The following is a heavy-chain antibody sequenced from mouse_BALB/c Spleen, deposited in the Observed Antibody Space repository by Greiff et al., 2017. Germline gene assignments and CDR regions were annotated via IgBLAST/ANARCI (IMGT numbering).Heavy chain of an antibody. J-gene: IGHJ4*01. Sequence: QVQLQQSGAELVRPGASVKLSCKASGYTFTSYWINWVKQRPGQGLEWIGNIYPSDSYTNYNQKFKDKATLTVDKSSSTAYMQLSSPTSEDSAVYYCTRGLDDYAMDYWGQGTSVTVSS. CDR1: GYTFTSYW. D-gene: IGHD6-1*01. CDR3: TRGLDDYAMDY. CDR2: IYPSDSYT. V-gene: IGHV1-69*02.